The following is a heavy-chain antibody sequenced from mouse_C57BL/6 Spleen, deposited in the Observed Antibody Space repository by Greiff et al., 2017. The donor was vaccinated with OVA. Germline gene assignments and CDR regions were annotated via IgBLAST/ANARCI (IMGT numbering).Heavy chain of an antibody. J-gene: IGHJ3*01. CDR1: GFTFSNYW. CDR3: TARDYGTSFAY. CDR2: IRLKSDNYAT. V-gene: IGHV6-3*01. D-gene: IGHD1-1*01. Sequence: EVKLVESGGGLVQPGGSMKLSCVASGFTFSNYWMNWVRQSPEKGLEWVAQIRLKSDNYATHYAESVKGRFTISRDDSKSSVYLQMNNLRAEDTGIYYCTARDYGTSFAYWGQGTLVTVSA.